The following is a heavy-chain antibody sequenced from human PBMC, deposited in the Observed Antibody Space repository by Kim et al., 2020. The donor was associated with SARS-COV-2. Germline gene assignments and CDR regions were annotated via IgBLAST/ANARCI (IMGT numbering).Heavy chain of an antibody. D-gene: IGHD6-13*01. CDR2: IDPSDSYT. J-gene: IGHJ4*02. V-gene: IGHV5-10-1*01. CDR3: ARQSRYSSSGFDY. Sequence: GESLKISCKGSGYSFTSYWISWVRQMPGKGLEWMGRIDPSDSYTNYSPSFQGHVTITANKSISTSYLQWSSLKASDTAMYYCARQSRYSSSGFDYWGQGTLFTVSS. CDR1: GYSFTSYW.